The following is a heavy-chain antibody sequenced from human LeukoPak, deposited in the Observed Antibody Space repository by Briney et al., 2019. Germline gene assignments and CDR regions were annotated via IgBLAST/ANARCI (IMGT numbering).Heavy chain of an antibody. CDR3: AGRHCSGGGCYFAGADPFDY. J-gene: IGHJ4*02. D-gene: IGHD2-15*01. CDR2: IYSGGNI. V-gene: IGHV3-53*01. Sequence: PGGSLRLSCAASGFTVSSTYMSWVRQAPGKGLEWVSVIYSGGNIYYIESVKGRFTISRDTSKNTLYLQMNSLRAEDTSVYFCAGRHCSGGGCYFAGADPFDYWGQGTLVNVSS. CDR1: GFTVSSTY.